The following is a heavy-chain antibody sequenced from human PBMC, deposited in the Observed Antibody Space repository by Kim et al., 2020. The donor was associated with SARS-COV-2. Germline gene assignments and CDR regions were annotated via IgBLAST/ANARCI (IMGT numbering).Heavy chain of an antibody. D-gene: IGHD2-8*01. CDR2: ISSGGRTI. J-gene: IGHJ6*03. CDR1: GFSFSDNY. CDR3: ARDNTNWISPYYIDV. Sequence: GGSLRLSCAASGFSFSDNYMSWVRQAPGKGLEWVSYISSGGRTITYAESGKGRFTLSRDNAKNSLFLQMNRLRAKETAVYYCARDNTNWISPYYIDVWGKGTAVTVSS. V-gene: IGHV3-11*01.